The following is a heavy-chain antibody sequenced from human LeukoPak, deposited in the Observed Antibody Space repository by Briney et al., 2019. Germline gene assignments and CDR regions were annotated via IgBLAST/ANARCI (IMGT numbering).Heavy chain of an antibody. J-gene: IGHJ5*02. CDR2: IRYDGNSE. D-gene: IGHD3-10*01. CDR1: GFTFSTYD. CDR3: AREALLGGGEARFDP. Sequence: GGSLRLSCTASGFTFSTYDMHWARHAPGKALQWVTFIRYDGNSESYADSVKGRFIISIDNSKNTLYLQMNSLRAEDTAVYYCAREALLGGGEARFDPWGQGTLVTVSS. V-gene: IGHV3-30*02.